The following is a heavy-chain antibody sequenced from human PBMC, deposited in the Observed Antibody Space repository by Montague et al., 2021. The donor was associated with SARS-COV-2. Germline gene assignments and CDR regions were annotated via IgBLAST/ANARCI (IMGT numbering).Heavy chain of an antibody. V-gene: IGHV4-59*01. J-gene: IGHJ3*02. Sequence: SETLSLTYTVAGGSISSYYWNSIRETPGKGLEWIGYIYYSGTTNXXPFFKSRFTISLDTPKNQFSLNLNSVTAADTAIYYCARDQAAKISFKGASDIWGQG. D-gene: IGHD3-3*01. CDR2: IYYSGTT. CDR3: ARDQAAKISFKGASDI. CDR1: GGSISSYY.